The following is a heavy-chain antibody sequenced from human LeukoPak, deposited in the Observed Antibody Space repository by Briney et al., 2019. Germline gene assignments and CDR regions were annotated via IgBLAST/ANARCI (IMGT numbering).Heavy chain of an antibody. V-gene: IGHV4-31*03. Sequence: SQTLSLTCTVSGGSISSGGYYWSWIRQHPGKGLEWIGYIYYSGSTYYNPSLESRVTISIDTSKNQFSLKLSSVTAADTAVYYCAGPWGGAFDVWGQGTMVTVSS. D-gene: IGHD3-16*01. CDR2: IYYSGST. CDR1: GGSISSGGYY. J-gene: IGHJ3*01. CDR3: AGPWGGAFDV.